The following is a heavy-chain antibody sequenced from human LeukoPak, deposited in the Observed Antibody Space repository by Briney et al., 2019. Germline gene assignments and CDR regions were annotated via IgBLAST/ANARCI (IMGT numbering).Heavy chain of an antibody. J-gene: IGHJ4*02. CDR3: ASMPRYSYGTLDY. CDR2: IYYSGST. V-gene: IGHV4-59*01. D-gene: IGHD5-18*01. Sequence: SETLSLTCTVSGGSIICYYWSWIRQPPGKGLEWIGYIYYSGSTNYNPSLKSRVTISVDTSKNQFSLKLSSVTAADTAVYYCASMPRYSYGTLDYWGQGTLVTVSS. CDR1: GGSIICYY.